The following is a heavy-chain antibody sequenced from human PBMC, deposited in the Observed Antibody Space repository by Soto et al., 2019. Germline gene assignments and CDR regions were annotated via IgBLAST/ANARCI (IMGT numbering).Heavy chain of an antibody. CDR1: GYSFTSYW. CDR2: IYPGDSDT. CDR3: PRLGYYDSSGYPYYYGMDV. Sequence: GESLKISRKGSGYSFTSYWIGCVLQMPVNGLEWMGIIYPGDSDTRYSPSFQGQVTISADKSISTAYLQWSSLKASDTAMYYCPRLGYYDSSGYPYYYGMDVWGQGTTVTVSS. D-gene: IGHD3-22*01. J-gene: IGHJ6*02. V-gene: IGHV5-51*01.